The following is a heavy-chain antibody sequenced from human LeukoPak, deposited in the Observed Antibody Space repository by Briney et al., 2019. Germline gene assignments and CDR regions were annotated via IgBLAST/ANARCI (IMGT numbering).Heavy chain of an antibody. Sequence: KPSETLSPTCTVSGGSISSSSYYWGWIRQPPGKGLEWIGSIYYSGSTYYNPSLKSRVTISVDTSKNQFSLKLSSVTAADTAVYYCAGAYYYDSSGSEDYFDYWGKGTLVTVSS. CDR3: AGAYYYDSSGSEDYFDY. CDR2: IYYSGST. D-gene: IGHD3-22*01. J-gene: IGHJ4*02. CDR1: GGSISSSSYY. V-gene: IGHV4-39*01.